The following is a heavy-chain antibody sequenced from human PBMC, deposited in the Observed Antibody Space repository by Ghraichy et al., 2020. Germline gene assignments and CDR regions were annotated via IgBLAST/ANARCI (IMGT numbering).Heavy chain of an antibody. J-gene: IGHJ6*02. D-gene: IGHD2-2*02. CDR2: IYYSGST. V-gene: IGHV4-59*01. CDR3: ARDLTLGYCSSTSCYKEDTYGMDV. Sequence: SETLSLTCTVSGGSISSYYWSWIRQPPGKGLEWIGYIYYSGSTNYNPSLKSRVTISVDTSKNQFSLKLSSVTAADTAVYYCARDLTLGYCSSTSCYKEDTYGMDVWGQGTTVTVSS. CDR1: GGSISSYY.